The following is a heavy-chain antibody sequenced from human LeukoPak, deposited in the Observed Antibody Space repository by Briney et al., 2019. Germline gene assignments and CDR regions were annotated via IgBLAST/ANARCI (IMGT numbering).Heavy chain of an antibody. V-gene: IGHV1-2*02. CDR1: GYTFTGYY. D-gene: IGHD5/OR15-5a*01. J-gene: IGHJ6*03. CDR3: ARGLPRYYYYMDV. Sequence: ASVKVSCKASGYTFTGYYMHWVRQAPGQGLEWMGWINPNSGGTNCAQKFQGRVTMTRDTSISTAYMELSRLRSDDTAVYYCARGLPRYYYYMDVWGKGTTVTVSS. CDR2: INPNSGGT.